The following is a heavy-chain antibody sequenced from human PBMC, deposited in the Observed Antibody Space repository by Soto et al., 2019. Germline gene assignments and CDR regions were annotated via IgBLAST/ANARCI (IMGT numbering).Heavy chain of an antibody. Sequence: GASVKVSCKASVYTFTSCAMHWVRQAPGQRLEWMGWINAGNGNTKYSQKFQGRVTITRDTSASTAYMELSSLRSEDTAVYYCARTRLELRLNWFDPWGQGTLVTVSS. CDR3: ARTRLELRLNWFDP. V-gene: IGHV1-3*01. CDR2: INAGNGNT. J-gene: IGHJ5*02. D-gene: IGHD1-7*01. CDR1: VYTFTSCA.